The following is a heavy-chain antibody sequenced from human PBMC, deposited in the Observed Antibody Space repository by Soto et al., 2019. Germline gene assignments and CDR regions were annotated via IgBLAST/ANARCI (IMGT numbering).Heavy chain of an antibody. J-gene: IGHJ3*02. CDR1: GFTFSSYA. Sequence: GGSLRLSCAASGFTFSSYAMSWVRQAPGKGLEWVSAITASGGSTYYADSVKGRFTISRGNSKNTLYLQMNSLRAEDTAVSYCAKLTMIVANDAFDIWGQGTMVTVSS. D-gene: IGHD3-22*01. CDR3: AKLTMIVANDAFDI. CDR2: ITASGGST. V-gene: IGHV3-23*01.